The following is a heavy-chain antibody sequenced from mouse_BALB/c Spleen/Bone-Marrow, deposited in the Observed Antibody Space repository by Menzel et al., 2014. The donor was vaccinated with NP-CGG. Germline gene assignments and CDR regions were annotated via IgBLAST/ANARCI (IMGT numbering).Heavy chain of an antibody. D-gene: IGHD1-1*01. J-gene: IGHJ4*01. CDR1: GFTFKTNA. V-gene: IGHV10S3*01. CDR2: IRSTSNDFAT. CDR3: VGYSYDY. Sequence: EVNVVESGGGLVQPKGSLKLSCAASGFTFKTNAMNWVRQAPGKGLEWVARIRSTSNDFATYYADSVKDRFTISRDDSQSMLYLQMNNLKTEDTAMYYCVGYSYDYWGQGTSVTVSS.